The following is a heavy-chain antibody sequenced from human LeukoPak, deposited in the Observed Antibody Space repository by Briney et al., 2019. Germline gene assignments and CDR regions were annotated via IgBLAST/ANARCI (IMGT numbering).Heavy chain of an antibody. J-gene: IGHJ3*02. CDR2: VYKFGIT. Sequence: PWETLSLTCAVSGGSISNYYWTWIRQPPGTGLEWLGYVYKFGITNYNPALRSRVTISIDAYKTQFSPKLSSVTAADTAVYYCARRNVLREGEALDIWGEGTLVSVPS. CDR3: ARRNVLREGEALDI. V-gene: IGHV4-59*08. D-gene: IGHD3-16*01. CDR1: GGSISNYY.